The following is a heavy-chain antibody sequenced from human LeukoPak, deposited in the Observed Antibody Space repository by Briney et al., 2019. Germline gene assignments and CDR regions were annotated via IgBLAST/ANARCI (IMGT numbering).Heavy chain of an antibody. CDR2: IYSGGST. CDR3: ARDGGEY. V-gene: IGHV3-66*02. Sequence: GGSLRLSCEASGFTVSSHYMSWVRQAPGKGLEWVSVIYSGGSTYYAESVKGRFTISSDSSKNTLYLQMNSLRAEDAAVYYCARDGGEYWGQGTLVTVSS. D-gene: IGHD3-16*01. J-gene: IGHJ4*02. CDR1: GFTVSSHY.